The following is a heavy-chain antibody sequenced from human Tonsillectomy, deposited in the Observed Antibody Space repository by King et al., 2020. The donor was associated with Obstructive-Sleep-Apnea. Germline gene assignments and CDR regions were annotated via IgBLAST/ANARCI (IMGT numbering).Heavy chain of an antibody. CDR2: MSGSGGSA. Sequence: VQLVESGGGLVQPGGALRLSCAASGFSFSNNAMSWVRQAPGKGLEGVSAMSGSGGSAQSADSVKGRFTISRDNSKNTMFLQMNTLRAEDTAVYYCSTDDYYYYGMDVWGQGTTVTVSS. V-gene: IGHV3-23*04. CDR1: GFSFSNNA. CDR3: STDDYYYYGMDV. J-gene: IGHJ6*02.